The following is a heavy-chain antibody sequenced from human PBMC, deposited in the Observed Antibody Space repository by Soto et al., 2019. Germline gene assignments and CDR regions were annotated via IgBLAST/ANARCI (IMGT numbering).Heavy chain of an antibody. CDR2: IGTAGDT. Sequence: EVQLVESGGGLVQPGGSLRLSSAASGFTFSSYDMHWVRQATGKGLEWVSAIGTAGDTYYPGSVKGRFTISRENAKNSLYLQMNSLRAGDTAVYYCARAGGYCSGGSCNSGAFDIWGQGTMVTVSS. V-gene: IGHV3-13*01. CDR1: GFTFSSYD. J-gene: IGHJ3*02. D-gene: IGHD2-15*01. CDR3: ARAGGYCSGGSCNSGAFDI.